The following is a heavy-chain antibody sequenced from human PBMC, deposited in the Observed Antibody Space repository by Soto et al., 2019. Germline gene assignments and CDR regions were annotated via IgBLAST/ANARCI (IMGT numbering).Heavy chain of an antibody. CDR1: GGSFSGYY. J-gene: IGHJ4*02. Sequence: SETLSLTCAVYGGSFSGYYWSWIRQPPGKGLEWIGEINHSGSTNYNPSLKSRVTILVDTSKNQFSLKLSSVTAADTAVYYCARGEKSLFCTIGVCYSPPRIVKRPAYFDSGGQGTRVTVSS. CDR2: INHSGST. D-gene: IGHD2-8*01. V-gene: IGHV4-34*01. CDR3: ARGEKSLFCTIGVCYSPPRIVKRPAYFDS.